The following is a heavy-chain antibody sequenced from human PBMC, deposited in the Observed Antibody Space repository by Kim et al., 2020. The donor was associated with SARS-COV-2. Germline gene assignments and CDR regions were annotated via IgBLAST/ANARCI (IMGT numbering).Heavy chain of an antibody. J-gene: IGHJ4*02. V-gene: IGHV4-61*01. Sequence: SETLSLTCTVSGDSVSSGSYYWSWIRQPPGKGLEWIGYIYYSGSTNYNPSLKSRVTISVDTSKKQFSLKLSSVTAADTAVYYCAGGDSGTYSFDYWGQGTLVTVSS. CDR1: GDSVSSGSYY. CDR2: IYYSGST. D-gene: IGHD1-26*01. CDR3: AGGDSGTYSFDY.